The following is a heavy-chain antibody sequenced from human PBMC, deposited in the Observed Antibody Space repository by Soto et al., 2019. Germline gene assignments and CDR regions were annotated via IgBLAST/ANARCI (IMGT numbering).Heavy chain of an antibody. V-gene: IGHV3-30-3*01. CDR2: ISYDGSNK. D-gene: IGHD3-10*01. CDR1: GFTFSSYA. J-gene: IGHJ4*02. CDR3: ARALWFGELSYFDY. Sequence: GGSLRLSCAASGFTFSSYAMHWVRQAPGKGLEWVAVISYDGSNKYYADSVKGRFTISRDNSKNTLYLQMNSLRAEDTAGDYGARALWFGELSYFDYWGQGTLVTVSS.